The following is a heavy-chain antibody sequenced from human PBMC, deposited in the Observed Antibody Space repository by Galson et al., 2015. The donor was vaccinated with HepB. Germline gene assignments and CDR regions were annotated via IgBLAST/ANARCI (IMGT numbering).Heavy chain of an antibody. CDR2: IRPDGSEK. CDR1: GLTFSSFW. J-gene: IGHJ4*02. Sequence: SLRLSCAASGLTFSSFWMSWVRQAPGKGLEWVAHIRPDGSEKYYVDSVKGRFTISRDNAKNSLYLQMNSLRVEDTAVYYCARISRRATEYWGQGTLVTVSS. CDR3: ARISRRATEY. V-gene: IGHV3-7*03.